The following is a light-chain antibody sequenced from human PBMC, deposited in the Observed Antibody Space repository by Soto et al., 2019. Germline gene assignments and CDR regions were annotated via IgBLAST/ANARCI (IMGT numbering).Light chain of an antibody. CDR3: SSYTSSSTYV. J-gene: IGLJ1*01. Sequence: SVLTQPPSASGAPGPSVTISCTGTSSDAGGYSYVSWYQRHPGKAPKLMIYEVTKRPSGVPDRFSGSKSGNTASLTVSGLLAEDEADYYCSSYTSSSTYVLGTGTKVTVL. CDR1: SSDAGGYSY. V-gene: IGLV2-8*01. CDR2: EVT.